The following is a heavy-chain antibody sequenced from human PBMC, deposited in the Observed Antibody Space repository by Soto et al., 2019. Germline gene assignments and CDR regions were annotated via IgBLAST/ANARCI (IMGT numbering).Heavy chain of an antibody. CDR3: ARDNCGGDCYPDFFGMDV. J-gene: IGHJ6*02. Sequence: GGSLRLSCAASGFTVSSNYMSWVRLAPGKGLEWVAVINSVGSTYYADSVKGRFTISRDNFKNTLYLQMNSLRAEDTAVYYCARDNCGGDCYPDFFGMDVWGQGTTVTVSS. CDR1: GFTVSSNY. V-gene: IGHV3-53*01. CDR2: INSVGST. D-gene: IGHD2-21*02.